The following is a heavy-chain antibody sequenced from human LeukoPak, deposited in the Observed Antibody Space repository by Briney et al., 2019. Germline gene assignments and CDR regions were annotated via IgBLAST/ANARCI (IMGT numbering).Heavy chain of an antibody. D-gene: IGHD3-10*01. Sequence: PGGSLRLSCAASGFTFSSYWMSWVRQAPGKGLEWVANIKQDGSEKYYVDSVKGRFTISRDNAKNLLYLQMNSLRAEDTAVYYCARSMVRGANDAFDIWGQGTMVTVSS. CDR2: IKQDGSEK. CDR3: ARSMVRGANDAFDI. J-gene: IGHJ3*02. CDR1: GFTFSSYW. V-gene: IGHV3-7*03.